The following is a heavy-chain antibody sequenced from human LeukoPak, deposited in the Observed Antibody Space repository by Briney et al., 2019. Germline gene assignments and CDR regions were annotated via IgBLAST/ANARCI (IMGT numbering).Heavy chain of an antibody. J-gene: IGHJ4*02. CDR2: IYYSGST. CDR3: ARGSGGDYPFDY. V-gene: IGHV4-61*05. D-gene: IGHD4-17*01. Sequence: PSETLSLTCTVSAGSISSNSYYWSWIRQPPGKGLEWIGYIYYSGSTNYNPSLKSRVTISVDTSKNQFSLKLSSVTAADTAVYYCARGSGGDYPFDYWGQGTLVTVSS. CDR1: AGSISSNSYY.